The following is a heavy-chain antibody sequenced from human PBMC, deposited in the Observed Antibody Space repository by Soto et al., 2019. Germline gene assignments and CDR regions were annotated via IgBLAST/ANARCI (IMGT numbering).Heavy chain of an antibody. D-gene: IGHD3-16*01. CDR1: GFTFNSVS. CDR3: AREPYDYSQYFDY. Sequence: QVQLVESGGGVAQAGTSLRLSCTGSGFTFNSVSQHWVRQGPDKGLEWVAVVSFDGKVTYYADSVKGRFTVSRDISKNTIYLQANSLRPEDAAVYYCAREPYDYSQYFDYWGHGTPVTVSS. V-gene: IGHV3-30*04. J-gene: IGHJ4*01. CDR2: VSFDGKVT.